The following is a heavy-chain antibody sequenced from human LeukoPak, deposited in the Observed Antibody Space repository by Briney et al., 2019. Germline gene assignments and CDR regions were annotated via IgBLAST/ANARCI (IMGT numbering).Heavy chain of an antibody. Sequence: GGSLRLSCAASGFTFSDYYMSWIRQAPGKGLEWVSYISSSGSTIYYADSVKGRSTISRDNAKNSLYLQMNSLRAEDTAVYYCARFRLAGGYSFDYWGQGTLVTVSS. CDR3: ARFRLAGGYSFDY. CDR2: ISSSGSTI. D-gene: IGHD1-26*01. CDR1: GFTFSDYY. J-gene: IGHJ4*02. V-gene: IGHV3-11*04.